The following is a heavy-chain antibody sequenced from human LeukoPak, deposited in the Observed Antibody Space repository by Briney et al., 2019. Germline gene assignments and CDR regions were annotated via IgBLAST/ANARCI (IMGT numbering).Heavy chain of an antibody. D-gene: IGHD2/OR15-2a*01. CDR3: AKDVGTTSLCNWFYL. Sequence: PGGSLRLSCAASGFTFSNNGMHWVRQAPGKGLEWVAVTSYDGSNIFYVDSVKGRFTIHRDNSKNSLYLDRNSLRPEDTPVYYCAKDVGTTSLCNWFYLWGPGTLVTVSS. CDR1: GFTFSNNG. V-gene: IGHV3-33*06. CDR2: TSYDGSNI. J-gene: IGHJ5*02.